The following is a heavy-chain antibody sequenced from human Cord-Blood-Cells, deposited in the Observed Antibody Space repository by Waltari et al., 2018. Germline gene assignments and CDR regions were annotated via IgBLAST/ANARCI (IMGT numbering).Heavy chain of an antibody. D-gene: IGHD1-26*01. CDR3: AKKGVGGNWFDP. Sequence: QLQLQESGPGLVKPSETLSLTCTVSGGSFSSSSYYWGWIRQPPGKGLEWIGSIDYSGITYYQPSLKSRVTKSVDTSKNQVSLTLSAVTAADTAVYYGAKKGVGGNWFDPWGQGTLVTVSA. CDR2: IDYSGIT. CDR1: GGSFSSSSYY. J-gene: IGHJ5*02. V-gene: IGHV4-39*01.